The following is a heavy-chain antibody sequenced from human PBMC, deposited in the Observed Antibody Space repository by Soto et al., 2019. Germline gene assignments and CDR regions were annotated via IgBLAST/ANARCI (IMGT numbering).Heavy chain of an antibody. Sequence: VQLVESGGGVVQPGTSLRLSCAASGFTFSSYWMSWVRQAPGKGLEWVANIKQDGSEKYYVDSVKGRFTISRDNAKNSLYLQMNSLRAEDTAVYYCARATEEDPHYFDYWGQGTLVTVSS. V-gene: IGHV3-7*01. CDR1: GFTFSSYW. J-gene: IGHJ4*02. CDR2: IKQDGSEK. CDR3: ARATEEDPHYFDY.